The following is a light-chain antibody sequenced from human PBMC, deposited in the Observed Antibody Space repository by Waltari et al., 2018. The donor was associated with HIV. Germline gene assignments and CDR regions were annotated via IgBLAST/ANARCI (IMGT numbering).Light chain of an antibody. Sequence: QSALPQPPSASGSPGQSVTIPCTGTSSDVGGYNYVSCYQQYPGKAPKLIIYEATKRPSGVPDRFSGSKSGNTASLTVSGLQAEDEADYYCTSYAGRDNFVVFGGGTRLTVL. CDR1: SSDVGGYNY. V-gene: IGLV2-8*01. CDR2: EAT. J-gene: IGLJ2*01. CDR3: TSYAGRDNFVV.